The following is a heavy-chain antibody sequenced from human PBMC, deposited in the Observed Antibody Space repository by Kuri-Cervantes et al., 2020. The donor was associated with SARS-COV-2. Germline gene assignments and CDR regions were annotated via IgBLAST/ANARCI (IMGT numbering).Heavy chain of an antibody. CDR1: GFTFSNYA. CDR2: IWYDGKNE. Sequence: GESLKISCVASGFTFSNYAIHWVRQAPGKGLEWVAVIWYDGKNEYYAGSVKGRFTISRDNSRNTVLLQMNILRAEDTAIYYCARGAANYYMDVWGTGTTVTVSS. D-gene: IGHD3-16*01. J-gene: IGHJ6*03. V-gene: IGHV3-33*08. CDR3: ARGAANYYMDV.